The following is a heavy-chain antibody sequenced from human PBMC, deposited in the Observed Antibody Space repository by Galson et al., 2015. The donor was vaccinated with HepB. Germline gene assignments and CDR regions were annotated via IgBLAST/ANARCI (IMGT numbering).Heavy chain of an antibody. CDR1: GYTFTSYG. V-gene: IGHV1-18*04. CDR3: ARGSITIFGVADDAFDI. Sequence: SVKVSCKASGYTFTSYGISWVRQAPGQGLEWMGWISAYNGNTNYAQKLQGRVTMTTDTSTSTAYMELSSLRSEDTAVYYCARGSITIFGVADDAFDIWGQGTMVTVSS. CDR2: ISAYNGNT. D-gene: IGHD3-3*01. J-gene: IGHJ3*02.